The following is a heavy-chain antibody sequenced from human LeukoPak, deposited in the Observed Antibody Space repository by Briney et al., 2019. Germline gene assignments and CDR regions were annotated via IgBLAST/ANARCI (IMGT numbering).Heavy chain of an antibody. CDR2: IYYSGST. CDR3: VREKGGDGWFDP. J-gene: IGHJ5*02. Sequence: PSETLSLTCTVSGGSISSYYWSWIRQPPGKGLEWIGYIYYSGSTNYNPSLKSRVTISVDTSKNQFSLKLSSVTAADTSVYYCVREKGGDGWFDPWGQGTLVTVSS. D-gene: IGHD2-21*02. V-gene: IGHV4-59*01. CDR1: GGSISSYY.